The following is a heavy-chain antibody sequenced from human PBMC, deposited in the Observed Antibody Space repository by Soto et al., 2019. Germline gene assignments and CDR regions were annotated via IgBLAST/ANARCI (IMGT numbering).Heavy chain of an antibody. CDR2: IVVGSGNT. CDR1: GFTFTSSA. V-gene: IGHV1-58*01. D-gene: IGHD3-22*01. J-gene: IGHJ3*02. Sequence: SVKVSCKASGFTFTSSAVQWVRQARGQRLEWIGWIVVGSGNTNYAQKFQERVTITRDMSTSTAYMELSSLRSEDTAVYYCAADRYYYDSSGYSDAFDIWDQGTMVTVSS. CDR3: AADRYYYDSSGYSDAFDI.